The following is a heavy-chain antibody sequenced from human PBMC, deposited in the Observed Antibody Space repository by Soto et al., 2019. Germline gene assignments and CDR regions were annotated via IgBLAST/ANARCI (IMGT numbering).Heavy chain of an antibody. Sequence: GGSLRLSCAASGFTVGSNYMSWVRQAPGKGLEWVSVMYSGGSTYYADSVKGRFTISRDNSKNTLYLQMNSLRAEDKAVYYCASKTVAGTSAYYYYGMDVWGQGTTVTVSS. CDR3: ASKTVAGTSAYYYYGMDV. V-gene: IGHV3-53*01. J-gene: IGHJ6*02. CDR2: MYSGGST. CDR1: GFTVGSNY. D-gene: IGHD6-19*01.